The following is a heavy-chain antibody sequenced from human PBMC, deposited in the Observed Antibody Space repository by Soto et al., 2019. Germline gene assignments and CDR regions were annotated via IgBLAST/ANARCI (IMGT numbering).Heavy chain of an antibody. CDR3: AKDIGTEGYSREHDY. D-gene: IGHD3-22*01. J-gene: IGHJ4*02. V-gene: IGHV3-9*01. CDR2: ISWNSGNI. CDR1: GFTFDDYA. Sequence: GGSLRLSCAASGFTFDDYAMHWVRQAPGKGLEWVSSISWNSGNIGYADSVKGRFTISRDNAKNSLYLQMNSLRTEDTALYYCAKDIGTEGYSREHDYWGPGTLVTVPQ.